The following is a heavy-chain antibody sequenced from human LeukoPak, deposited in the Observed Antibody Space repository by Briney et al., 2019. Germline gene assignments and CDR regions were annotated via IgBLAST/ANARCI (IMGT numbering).Heavy chain of an antibody. D-gene: IGHD1-7*01. CDR2: ISGSGGST. CDR1: GFTFSSYA. CDR3: AKDWGNYEYTDY. V-gene: IGHV3-23*01. Sequence: GGSLRLSCAASGFTFSSYAMSWVRQAPGKGLEWVSAISGSGGSTYYADSVKGRFTISRDNSKNTLYLQMYSLRAEDTAVYYCAKDWGNYEYTDYWGQGTLVTVSS. J-gene: IGHJ4*02.